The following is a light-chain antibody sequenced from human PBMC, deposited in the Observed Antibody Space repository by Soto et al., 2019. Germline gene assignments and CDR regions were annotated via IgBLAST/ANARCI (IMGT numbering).Light chain of an antibody. J-gene: IGKJ2*01. V-gene: IGKV1-8*01. CDR2: AAS. Sequence: AIRVTQSPSSFSASTGDRVTITCRASQGISSYLAWYQQKPGKAPKLLIYAASTLQSGVPSRFSGSGSGTDFTLTISCLQSEDFATYYCQQYYSYPYTFCQGTKLEIK. CDR3: QQYYSYPYT. CDR1: QGISSY.